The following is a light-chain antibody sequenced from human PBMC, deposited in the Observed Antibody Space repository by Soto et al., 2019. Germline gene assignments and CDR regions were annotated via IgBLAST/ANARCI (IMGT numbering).Light chain of an antibody. CDR3: AAWDGSLNVVL. V-gene: IGLV1-44*01. CDR1: SSSIGSNT. CDR2: STN. Sequence: QSALTQPPSASGTPGQRVTISCSGSSSSIGSNTVNWYQQLPGSAPKLLMYSTNQRPSGVPDRFSGSKSGTSASLAISGLQSEDEADYYCAAWDGSLNVVLFGGGTKLTVL. J-gene: IGLJ2*01.